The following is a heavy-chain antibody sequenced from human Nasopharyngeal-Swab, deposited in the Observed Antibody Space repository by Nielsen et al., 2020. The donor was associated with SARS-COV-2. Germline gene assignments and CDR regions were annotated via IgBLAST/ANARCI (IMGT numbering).Heavy chain of an antibody. CDR3: ATDGYSFGYDRGY. V-gene: IGHV3-7*01. Sequence: GESLKISCAASAFTFSGYWMNWVRQAPGKGLEWVASINKEEGEKYYVDPVKGRFTISRDNAKSSLFLEMNSLRVEDTALYYCATDGYSFGYDRGYWGQGTLVIVSS. CDR2: INKEEGEK. J-gene: IGHJ4*02. D-gene: IGHD4-11*01. CDR1: AFTFSGYW.